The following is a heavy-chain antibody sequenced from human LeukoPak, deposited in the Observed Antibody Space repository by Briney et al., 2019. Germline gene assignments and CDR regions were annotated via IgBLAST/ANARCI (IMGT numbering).Heavy chain of an antibody. V-gene: IGHV1-69*05. CDR1: GGTFSSYA. J-gene: IGHJ6*03. CDR3: ASSTVAMVRSRADFSYYYMDV. Sequence: SVKVSCKASGGTFSSYAISWVRQAPGQGLEWMGGIIPIFGGTNYAQKVQGRVTITTYESTSTAYMELSSLRSEDTAVYYCASSTVAMVRSRADFSYYYMDVWGKGTTVTISS. D-gene: IGHD3-10*01. CDR2: IIPIFGGT.